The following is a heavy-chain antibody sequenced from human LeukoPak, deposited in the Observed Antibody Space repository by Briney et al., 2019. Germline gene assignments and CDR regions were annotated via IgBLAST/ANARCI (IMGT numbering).Heavy chain of an antibody. CDR3: ARRGVTMVRGVTSYGMDV. D-gene: IGHD3-10*01. CDR1: GGSISSGSYY. Sequence: PSQTLSLTCTVSGGSISSGSYYWSWIRQPAGKGLEWIGRIYTSGSTNYNPSLKSRVTISVDTSKNQFSLKLSSVTAADTAVYYCARRGVTMVRGVTSYGMDVWGQGTTVTVSS. J-gene: IGHJ6*02. CDR2: IYTSGST. V-gene: IGHV4-61*02.